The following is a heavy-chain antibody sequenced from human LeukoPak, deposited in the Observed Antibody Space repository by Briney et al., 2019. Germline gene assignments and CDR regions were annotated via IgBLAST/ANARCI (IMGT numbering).Heavy chain of an antibody. CDR1: GLTFSTYH. Sequence: GGPLRLPSVGSGLTFSTYHMNWFREATGKGLEWLSYINKAGDSIYYAQSVKGRFTISRDNAKNSLYLQISSLRFEYTAVYYCELDSYDIAPSHIWFDPWGQGTLVTVSS. D-gene: IGHD3-22*01. J-gene: IGHJ5*02. CDR3: ELDSYDIAPSHIWFDP. CDR2: INKAGDSI. V-gene: IGHV3-48*03.